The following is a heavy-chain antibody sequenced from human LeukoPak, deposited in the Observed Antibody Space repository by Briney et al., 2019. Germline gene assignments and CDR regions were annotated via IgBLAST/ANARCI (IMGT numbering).Heavy chain of an antibody. CDR1: GDSVSSKSAA. CDR3: ARMVCGSPDY. J-gene: IGHJ4*02. CDR2: TYQRSKWFN. V-gene: IGHV6-1*01. D-gene: IGHD2-15*01. Sequence: SPTLSLTCAISGDSVSSKSAAWNWIRQSPSKGLEWLGRTYQRSKWFNDYAVFLKSRIRIKADTSKNQLSMQLNSVTPEDTAVYYCARMVCGSPDYWGQGTLVTVST.